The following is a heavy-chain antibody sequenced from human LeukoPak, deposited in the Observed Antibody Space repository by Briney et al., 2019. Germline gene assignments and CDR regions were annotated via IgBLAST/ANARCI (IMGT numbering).Heavy chain of an antibody. V-gene: IGHV3-48*04. Sequence: GGSLRLSCTASGFPYSSYNMNGVPDSPGKALEWVSYISSSSSTIYYADSVKGRFTISRDNAKNALYLQMKRLRAEDTAVYYCARGENWNAVDKGFDLWGQGTLVSVSS. D-gene: IGHD1-1*01. CDR2: ISSSSSTI. J-gene: IGHJ5*02. CDR1: GFPYSSYN. CDR3: ARGENWNAVDKGFDL.